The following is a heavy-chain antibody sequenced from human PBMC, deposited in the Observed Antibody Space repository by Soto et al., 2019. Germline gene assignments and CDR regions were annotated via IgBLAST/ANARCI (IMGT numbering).Heavy chain of an antibody. D-gene: IGHD5-18*01. CDR2: IYYSGSS. V-gene: IGHV4-31*03. CDR3: ARRRGFSNWDSGADAFDI. CDR1: RACVSGDSFY. Sequence: SETMSLPCNASRACVSGDSFYWSWIRQYPGKGLAWIGYIYYSGSSYSSPSPKSRVTISLDSSKNQFSLRLSSVTAADTAIYYCARRRGFSNWDSGADAFDIWGQGTMVTVSS. J-gene: IGHJ3*02.